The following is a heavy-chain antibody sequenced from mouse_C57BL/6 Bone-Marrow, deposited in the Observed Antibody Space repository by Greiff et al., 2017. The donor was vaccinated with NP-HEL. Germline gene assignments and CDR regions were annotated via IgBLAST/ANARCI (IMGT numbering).Heavy chain of an antibody. J-gene: IGHJ4*01. CDR2: ISTCGSYT. CDR1: GYTFSSYG. Sequence: EVKLVESGGDLVKPGGSLKLSCAASGYTFSSYGMSWVRQTPDKSLEWVATISTCGSYTYYPDSVKGRFTISRDNAKNSLYLQMSRLKSEDTAMYDCARHETYYSSYYAMDYWGQGTSVTVSS. D-gene: IGHD2-5*01. V-gene: IGHV5-6*01. CDR3: ARHETYYSSYYAMDY.